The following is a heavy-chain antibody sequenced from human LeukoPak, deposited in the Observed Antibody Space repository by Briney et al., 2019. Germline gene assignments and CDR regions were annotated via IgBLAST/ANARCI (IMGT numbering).Heavy chain of an antibody. D-gene: IGHD2-2*01. CDR1: GFTFSNAW. CDR3: TTDVLYCSSTSCYNWFDY. V-gene: IGHV3-15*01. J-gene: IGHJ5*01. Sequence: GGSLRLSCAASGFTFSNAWMSWVRQAPGKGREGVGRIKSKTDGGTTAYTPPVRGRFTISRDDSKNTVYLQMNSLKTEDTAVYYCTTDVLYCSSTSCYNWFDYWGQGTLVTVSS. CDR2: IKSKTDGGTT.